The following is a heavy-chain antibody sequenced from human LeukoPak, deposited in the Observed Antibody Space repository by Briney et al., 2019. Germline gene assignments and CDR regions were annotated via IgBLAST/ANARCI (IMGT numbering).Heavy chain of an antibody. CDR1: GFTFSSCS. D-gene: IGHD3-3*01. V-gene: IGHV3-21*01. CDR3: ARDHVTSYDFWSGDAFDI. CDR2: ISSSGSYI. J-gene: IGHJ3*02. Sequence: PGGSLRLSCAASGFTFSSCSMNWVRQAPGKGPEWVSSISSSGSYIHYADSVRGRFTISRDNAKNSLYLQMNSLRAEDTAVYYCARDHVTSYDFWSGDAFDIWGQGTMVTVSS.